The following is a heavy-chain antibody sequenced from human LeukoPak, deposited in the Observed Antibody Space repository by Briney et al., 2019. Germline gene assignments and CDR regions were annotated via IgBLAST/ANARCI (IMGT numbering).Heavy chain of an antibody. D-gene: IGHD1-26*01. Sequence: GGSLRLSCAASGFTFSGYAMSWVRQAPGRGLEWVSAISGSGGSTYYADSVKGRFTISRDNSKNTLYLQMNSLRAEDTAVYYCAKFPIVGATLAYWGQGTLVTVSS. J-gene: IGHJ4*02. CDR1: GFTFSGYA. CDR2: ISGSGGST. V-gene: IGHV3-23*01. CDR3: AKFPIVGATLAY.